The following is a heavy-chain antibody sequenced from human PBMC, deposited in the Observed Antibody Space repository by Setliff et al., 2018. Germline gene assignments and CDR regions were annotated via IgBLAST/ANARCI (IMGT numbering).Heavy chain of an antibody. Sequence: SETLSLTCAVSGYSISSGYNWGWIRQPPGKGLEWIASIYYRGSTSYNSSLKSRVSISVDTSKNQFSLSLNSVTAADTAVYYCATLTGDRGVDYWGQGRLVTVSS. CDR3: ATLTGDRGVDY. V-gene: IGHV4-38-2*01. CDR2: IYYRGST. CDR1: GYSISSGYN. D-gene: IGHD7-27*01. J-gene: IGHJ4*02.